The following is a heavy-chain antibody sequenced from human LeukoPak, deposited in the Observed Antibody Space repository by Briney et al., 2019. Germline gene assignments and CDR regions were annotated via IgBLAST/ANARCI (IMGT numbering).Heavy chain of an antibody. Sequence: GGSLRLSCAASGFTFSSYGMHWVRQAPGKGLEWVSYISGDGTTKHYSDSVRGRFTVSRDNAKNSLFLQVNSLRAEDTAIYYCTREDYYYASGYWGQGTLVSVSS. CDR1: GFTFSSYG. D-gene: IGHD3-10*01. V-gene: IGHV3-48*04. CDR2: ISGDGTTK. J-gene: IGHJ4*02. CDR3: TREDYYYASGY.